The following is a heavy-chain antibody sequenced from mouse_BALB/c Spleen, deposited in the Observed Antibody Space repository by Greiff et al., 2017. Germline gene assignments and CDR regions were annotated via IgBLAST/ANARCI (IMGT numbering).Heavy chain of an antibody. J-gene: IGHJ3*01. Sequence: VQLKQSGPELVKPGASVKISCKASGYSFTGYYMHWVKQSHVKSLEWIGRINPYNGATSYNQNFKDKASLTVDKSSSTAYMELHSLTSEDSAVYYCARYWDGFAYWGQGTLVTVSA. D-gene: IGHD4-1*01. CDR3: ARYWDGFAY. CDR2: INPYNGAT. CDR1: GYSFTGYY. V-gene: IGHV1-31*01.